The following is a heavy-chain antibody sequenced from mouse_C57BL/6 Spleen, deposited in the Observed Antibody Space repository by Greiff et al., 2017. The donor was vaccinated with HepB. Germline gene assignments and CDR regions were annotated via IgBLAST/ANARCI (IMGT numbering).Heavy chain of an antibody. J-gene: IGHJ1*03. CDR1: GYTFTSYG. D-gene: IGHD1-1*01. CDR2: IYIGNGYT. V-gene: IGHV1-58*01. CDR3: ARSHITTVVAHWYFDV. Sequence: VHVKQSGAELVRPGSSVKMSCKTSGYTFTSYGINWVKQRPGQGLEWIGYIYIGNGYTEYNEKFKGKATLTSDTSSSTAYMQLSSLTSEDSAIYFCARSHITTVVAHWYFDVWGTGTTVTVSS.